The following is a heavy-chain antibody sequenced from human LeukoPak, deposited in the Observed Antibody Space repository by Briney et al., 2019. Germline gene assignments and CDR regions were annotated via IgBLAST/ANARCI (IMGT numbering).Heavy chain of an antibody. V-gene: IGHV3-21*01. CDR1: GFAPRSYT. CDR3: ARVAVAGPTGWFDS. J-gene: IGHJ5*01. CDR2: ISSTSAYI. D-gene: IGHD6-19*01. Sequence: GGSLRLSGAASGFAPRSYTVTWVRQAPGKGLEWVSSISSTSAYIYYAESVKGRFSISRDNVDNVVHLQMSSLTNEDTAVYYCARVAVAGPTGWFDSWGQGTLVTVSS.